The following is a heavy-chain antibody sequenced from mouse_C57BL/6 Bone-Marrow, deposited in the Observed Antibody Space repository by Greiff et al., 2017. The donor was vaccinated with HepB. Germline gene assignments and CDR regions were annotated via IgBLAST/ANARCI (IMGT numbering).Heavy chain of an antibody. CDR3: ARHGLRYGHAMDY. D-gene: IGHD1-1*01. CDR1: GFTFSSYG. Sequence: EVMLVESGGDLVKPGGSLKLSCAASGFTFSSYGMSWVRQTPDKRLEWVATISSGGSYTYYPDSVKGRFTISRDNAKNTLYLQMSSLKSEDTAMYYCARHGLRYGHAMDYWGQGTSVTVSS. V-gene: IGHV5-6*02. CDR2: ISSGGSYT. J-gene: IGHJ4*01.